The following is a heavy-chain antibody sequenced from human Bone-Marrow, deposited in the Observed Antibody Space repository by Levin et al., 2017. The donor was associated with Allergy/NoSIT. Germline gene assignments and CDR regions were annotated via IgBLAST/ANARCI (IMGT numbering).Heavy chain of an antibody. D-gene: IGHD1-26*01. J-gene: IGHJ4*02. CDR2: IKQDESEK. CDR1: GFVLSTYW. CDR3: ARDKVVGATHFDY. Sequence: LSLTCAASGFVLSTYWMSWVRQAPGKGLEWVANIKQDESEKYYVDSVKGRFTISRDNAKNSLYLQMTSLRVEDTAVYYCARDKVVGATHFDYWGQGTLVTVSS. V-gene: IGHV3-7*01.